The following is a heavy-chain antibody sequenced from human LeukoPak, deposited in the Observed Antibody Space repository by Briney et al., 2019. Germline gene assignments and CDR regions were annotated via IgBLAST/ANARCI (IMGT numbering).Heavy chain of an antibody. V-gene: IGHV4-34*01. D-gene: IGHD2-15*01. CDR2: VNHSGSA. CDR3: ARSPRYCSGGSCYFLHY. CDR1: GGSLSAYY. J-gene: IGHJ4*02. Sequence: PSETLSLTCAVYGGSLSAYYWSWIRQPPGKGLEWIGEVNHSGSANYNPSLKSRVTMSVDTSKNQFSLKLSSVTAADTAVYYCARSPRYCSGGSCYFLHYWGRGTLVTVSS.